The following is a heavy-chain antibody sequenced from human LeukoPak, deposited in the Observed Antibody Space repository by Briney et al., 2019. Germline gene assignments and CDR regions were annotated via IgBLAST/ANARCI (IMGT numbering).Heavy chain of an antibody. CDR1: GFTVSSNY. Sequence: PGGSLRLSCAASGFTVSSNYMSWVRQAPGKGLEWVSGISWNSGNIGYADSVKGRFTISRDNAKNSLYLQMNSLRAEDTALYYCAKDLGTTSAFDYWGQGTLVTVSS. J-gene: IGHJ4*02. D-gene: IGHD1-26*01. CDR3: AKDLGTTSAFDY. V-gene: IGHV3-9*01. CDR2: ISWNSGNI.